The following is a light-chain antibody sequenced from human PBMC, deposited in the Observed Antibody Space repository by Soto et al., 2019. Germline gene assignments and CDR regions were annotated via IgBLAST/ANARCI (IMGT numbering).Light chain of an antibody. Sequence: QSVLTQPPSASGTPGQMITISCSGSASNIKTNYVYWYQHLPGTAPKLLIYWNNQRPSGVPDRFSGSKSGTSASLAISGLRSEDEGVYYCSSYTSSSIYVFGTGTKVTVL. V-gene: IGLV1-47*01. CDR3: SSYTSSSIYV. J-gene: IGLJ1*01. CDR2: WNN. CDR1: ASNIKTNY.